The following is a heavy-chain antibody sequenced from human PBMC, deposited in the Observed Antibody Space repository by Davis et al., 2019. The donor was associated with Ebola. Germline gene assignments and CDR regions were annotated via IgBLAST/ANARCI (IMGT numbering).Heavy chain of an antibody. CDR2: IYSSGST. CDR3: ARPVSPGYSYGYYYYDMDV. J-gene: IGHJ6*02. V-gene: IGHV4-59*04. Sequence: MPSETLSLTCTISGGSISNYYWSWIRQPPGKGLEWIGSIYSSGSTYYNPSLESRVTISVDTSKNQLSLKLTSVTAADTAVYYCARPVSPGYSYGYYYYDMDVWGQGTTVTVSS. D-gene: IGHD5-18*01. CDR1: GGSISNYY.